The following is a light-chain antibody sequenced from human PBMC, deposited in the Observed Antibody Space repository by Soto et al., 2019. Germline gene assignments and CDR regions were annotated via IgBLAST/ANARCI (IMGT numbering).Light chain of an antibody. CDR3: QQYGRSPWT. CDR1: ETVDSF. Sequence: EIVLTQSPATLSLSPGERAALSCRASETVDSFLAWYQQKPGQAPRLLIYGTSNRATGIPDRFSGSGSGTDFTLTISRLEPEDFAVYYCQQYGRSPWTFGQGTKVDIK. CDR2: GTS. J-gene: IGKJ1*01. V-gene: IGKV3-20*01.